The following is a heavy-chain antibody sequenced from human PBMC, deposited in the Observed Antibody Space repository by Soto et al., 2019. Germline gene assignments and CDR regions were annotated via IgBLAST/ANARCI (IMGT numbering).Heavy chain of an antibody. Sequence: PSETLSLTCTVSGGSISSSSYYWGWIRQPPGKGLEWIGSIYYSGSTYYNPSLKSRVTISVDTSKNQFSLKLSSVTAADTAVYYCARGHLVRIVVVVAATRWFDPWGQETLVTVSS. J-gene: IGHJ5*02. V-gene: IGHV4-39*01. CDR3: ARGHLVRIVVVVAATRWFDP. CDR1: GGSISSSSYY. D-gene: IGHD2-15*01. CDR2: IYYSGST.